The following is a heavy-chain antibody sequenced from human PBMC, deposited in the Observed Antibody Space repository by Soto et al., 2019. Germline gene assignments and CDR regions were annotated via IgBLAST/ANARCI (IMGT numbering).Heavy chain of an antibody. CDR3: AKPRSSLEWPPFDP. D-gene: IGHD3-3*01. Sequence: QVKLVESGGRVVQPGRSLRLSCATSGFTFRSYGMHWVRQAPGKGLEWVAVIKSDGTNADYIDSVKGRFFISRDNSKKTVYLQMNYLKPGDTALYYCAKPRSSLEWPPFDPWGQGTLVTVSS. V-gene: IGHV3-30*18. J-gene: IGHJ5*02. CDR2: IKSDGTNA. CDR1: GFTFRSYG.